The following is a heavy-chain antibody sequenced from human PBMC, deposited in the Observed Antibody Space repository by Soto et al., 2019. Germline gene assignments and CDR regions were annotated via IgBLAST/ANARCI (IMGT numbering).Heavy chain of an antibody. CDR1: GFTFSSYS. CDR2: ISSSSSYI. CDR3: ARDQGYDFWSGYWYGWFDP. J-gene: IGHJ5*02. D-gene: IGHD3-3*01. Sequence: EVQLVESGGGLVKPGGSLRLSCAASGFTFSSYSMSWVRQAPGKGLEWVSSISSSSSYIYYADSVKGRFTISRDNAKNSLHLQMNSLRAEDTAVYYCARDQGYDFWSGYWYGWFDPWGQGNLVTVTS. V-gene: IGHV3-21*01.